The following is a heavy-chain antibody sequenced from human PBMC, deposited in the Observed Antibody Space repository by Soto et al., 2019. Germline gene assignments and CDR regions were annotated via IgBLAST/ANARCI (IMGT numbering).Heavy chain of an antibody. D-gene: IGHD5-18*01. CDR1: GYTFTGYY. CDR3: ARGPLTAMALSDY. V-gene: IGHV1-2*04. CDR2: INPNSGGT. J-gene: IGHJ4*02. Sequence: ASVKVSCKASGYTFTGYYMHWVRQAPGQGLEWMGWINPNSGGTNYAQKFQGWVTMTRDTSISTAYMELSRLRSDDTAVYYCARGPLTAMALSDYWGQGTLVTVSS.